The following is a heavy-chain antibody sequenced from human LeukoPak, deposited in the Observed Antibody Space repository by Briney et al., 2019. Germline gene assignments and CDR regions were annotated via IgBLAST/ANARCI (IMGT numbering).Heavy chain of an antibody. CDR3: ASRYCSGGSCYYDY. D-gene: IGHD2-15*01. CDR1: GGSFSGYY. CDR2: INHSGST. V-gene: IGHV4-34*01. J-gene: IGHJ4*02. Sequence: SETLSLTCAVYGGSFSGYYWSWIRQPPGKGLEWIGEINHSGSTNYNPSLKSRVTISVDTSKNQFSLKLSSVTAADTAVHYCASRYCSGGSCYYDYWGQGTLVTVSS.